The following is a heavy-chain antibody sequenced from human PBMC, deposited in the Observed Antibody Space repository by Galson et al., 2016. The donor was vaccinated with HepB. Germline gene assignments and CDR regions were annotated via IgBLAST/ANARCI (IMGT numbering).Heavy chain of an antibody. CDR1: GGSISSYY. D-gene: IGHD6-19*01. J-gene: IGHJ4*02. CDR2: IYYSGTT. V-gene: IGHV4-59*01. Sequence: TLSLTCTVSGGSISSYYWSWIRQPPGKGLEWIAYIYYSGTTNYSPSLKSRVTISVDTFKNQFSLKMNSVTAADTAVYYCARGRGGSGSPFEHWGQGTLVPVSS. CDR3: ARGRGGSGSPFEH.